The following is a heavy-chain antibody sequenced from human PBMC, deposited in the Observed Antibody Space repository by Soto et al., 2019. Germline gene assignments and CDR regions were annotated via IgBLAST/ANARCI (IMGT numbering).Heavy chain of an antibody. CDR3: AREPPRRLLWFGELLFDY. V-gene: IGHV3-72*01. Sequence: EVQLVESGGGLVQPGGSLRLSCAASGFTFSDHYMDWVRQAPGKGLEWVGRTRNKANSYTTEYAASVKGRFTISRDDSKNSLYLQMNSLKTEDTAVYYCAREPPRRLLWFGELLFDYWGQGTLVTVSS. J-gene: IGHJ4*02. D-gene: IGHD3-10*01. CDR1: GFTFSDHY. CDR2: TRNKANSYTT.